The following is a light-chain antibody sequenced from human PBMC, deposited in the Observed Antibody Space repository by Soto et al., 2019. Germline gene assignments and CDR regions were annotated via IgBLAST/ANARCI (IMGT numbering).Light chain of an antibody. Sequence: DIVMTQSPDSLAVSLGERATINCKSSQSVLYSSNNKNYLAWYQQKPGQPPKLLIYWASTRESGVPDRFRGSGSGTDFPLTISSLQAEDVAVYYCQQYYSTPAWTFGQGTKVEIK. CDR3: QQYYSTPAWT. J-gene: IGKJ1*01. CDR1: QSVLYSSNNKNY. CDR2: WAS. V-gene: IGKV4-1*01.